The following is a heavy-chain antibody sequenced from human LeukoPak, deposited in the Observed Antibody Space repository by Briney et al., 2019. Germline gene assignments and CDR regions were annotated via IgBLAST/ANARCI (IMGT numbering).Heavy chain of an antibody. CDR1: GGAISSYY. CDR3: ARGYLDDYGEGDTLHPIDY. J-gene: IGHJ4*02. D-gene: IGHD4-17*01. CDR2: IYYSGST. Sequence: SETLSLTCTVSGGAISSYYWSWIRQPPGKGLEWIGYIYYSGSTNYNPSLKSRVTISVDTSKNQFSLKLSSVTAADTAVYYCARGYLDDYGEGDTLHPIDYWGQGTLVTVSS. V-gene: IGHV4-59*01.